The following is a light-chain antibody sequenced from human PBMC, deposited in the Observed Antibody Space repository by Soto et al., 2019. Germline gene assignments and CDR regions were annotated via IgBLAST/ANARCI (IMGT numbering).Light chain of an antibody. CDR1: SSDVGGYNY. V-gene: IGLV2-14*01. Sequence: QSALTQPASVSGSPGQSITISCTGTSSDVGGYNYVSWYQHHPGKAPKLMICEVNNWPSGVSNRFSGSKSGNTASLTISGLQAEDEADYYCSSYTSSSTLVVFGGGTKLTVL. CDR3: SSYTSSSTLVV. J-gene: IGLJ2*01. CDR2: EVN.